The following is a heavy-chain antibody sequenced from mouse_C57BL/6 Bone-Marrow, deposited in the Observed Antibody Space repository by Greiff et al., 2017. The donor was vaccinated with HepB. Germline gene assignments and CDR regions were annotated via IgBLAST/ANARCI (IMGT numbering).Heavy chain of an antibody. CDR2: IDPSDSET. D-gene: IGHD3-2*02. CDR1: GYTFTSYW. V-gene: IGHV1-52*01. CDR3: ARDSSGLYYYAMDY. J-gene: IGHJ4*01. Sequence: QVQLQQPGAELVRPGSSVKLSCKASGYTFTSYWMHWVKQRPIQGLEWIGNIDPSDSETHYNQKFKDKATLTVDKSSSTAYMQLSSLTSEDSAVYYCARDSSGLYYYAMDYWGQGTSVTVSS.